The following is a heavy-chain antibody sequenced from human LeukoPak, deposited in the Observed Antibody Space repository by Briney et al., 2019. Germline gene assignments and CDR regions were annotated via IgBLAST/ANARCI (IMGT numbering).Heavy chain of an antibody. CDR2: MNHNSGNT. J-gene: IGHJ6*02. V-gene: IGHV1-8*01. CDR1: GYTITSYD. CDR3: ARGFGYCSSTSSYSYYYYGMDV. D-gene: IGHD2-2*02. Sequence: ASVKVSCMASGYTITSYDINWVRQATGQGLEWMGWMNHNSGNTGYAQKFQGRVTMTRNTSISTAYMELSSLRSEDTAVYYCARGFGYCSSTSSYSYYYYGMDVWGQGTTVTVSS.